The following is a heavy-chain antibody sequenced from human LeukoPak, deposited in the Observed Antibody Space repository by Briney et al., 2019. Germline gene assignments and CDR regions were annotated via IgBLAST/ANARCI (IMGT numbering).Heavy chain of an antibody. CDR3: ARHLGSSWTNFAY. Sequence: PSETLSLTCTVSGYSISSGYYWGWIRQPPGKGLEWIGSIYHSGSTYYNPSLKSRVTISVDTSKNQFSLKLSSVTAADTVVYYCARHLGSSWTNFAYWGPGTLVTVSS. CDR2: IYHSGST. CDR1: GYSISSGYY. D-gene: IGHD6-13*01. J-gene: IGHJ4*02. V-gene: IGHV4-38-2*02.